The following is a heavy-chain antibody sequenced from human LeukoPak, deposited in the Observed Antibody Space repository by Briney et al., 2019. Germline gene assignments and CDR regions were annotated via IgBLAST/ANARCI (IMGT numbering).Heavy chain of an antibody. CDR2: IYYSGST. Sequence: SETLSLTCTVSGGSISSYYWSWIRQPPGKGLEWIGYIYYSGSTNYNPSLKSRVTISVDTSKNQFSLKLSSVTAADTAVYYCARESYSNYYYYGMDVWGQGTMVTVSS. CDR1: GGSISSYY. V-gene: IGHV4-59*01. D-gene: IGHD2-15*01. CDR3: ARESYSNYYYYGMDV. J-gene: IGHJ6*02.